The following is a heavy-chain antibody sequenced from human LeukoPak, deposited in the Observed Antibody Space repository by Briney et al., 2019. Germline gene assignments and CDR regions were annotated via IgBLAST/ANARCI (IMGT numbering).Heavy chain of an antibody. D-gene: IGHD6-13*01. J-gene: IGHJ1*01. V-gene: IGHV3-74*01. Sequence: GGSLRLSCAASGFPFSSYWMHWVRQAPGKGLVWVSRINSDGSSTSYADSVKGRFTISRDNAKNTLYLQMNSLRAEDTAVYYCAREAEYSSSWYANRYFQHWGQGTLVTVSS. CDR3: AREAEYSSSWYANRYFQH. CDR1: GFPFSSYW. CDR2: INSDGSST.